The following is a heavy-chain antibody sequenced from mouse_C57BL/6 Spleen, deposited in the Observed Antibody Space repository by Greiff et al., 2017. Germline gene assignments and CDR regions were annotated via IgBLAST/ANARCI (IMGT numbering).Heavy chain of an antibody. J-gene: IGHJ1*03. Sequence: EVQLVESGGDFVKPGGSLQLSCAASGFTFSSYGMSWVRQTPDKRLEWVATISSGGSYTYYSDSVKGRFTISRDNAKNTLYLQMSSLKSEDTAMYDCARQGTGTSNWYFDVWGTGTTVTVSS. D-gene: IGHD4-1*01. V-gene: IGHV5-6*01. CDR3: ARQGTGTSNWYFDV. CDR1: GFTFSSYG. CDR2: ISSGGSYT.